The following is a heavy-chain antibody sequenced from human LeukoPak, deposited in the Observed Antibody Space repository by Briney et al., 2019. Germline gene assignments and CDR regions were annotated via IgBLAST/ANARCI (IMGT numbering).Heavy chain of an antibody. CDR3: ARRIGDSSRLYYYYGMDV. D-gene: IGHD6-13*01. V-gene: IGHV3-21*01. CDR2: ISSSSSYI. J-gene: IGHJ6*02. CDR1: AFTFSSYN. Sequence: GGSPRLFSAASAFTFSSYNMIWGRQHPRKRLEGVSSISSSSSYIYYADSAKSRLTTSRDNAKNSLYLQINSLRAEDTAVYYCARRIGDSSRLYYYYGMDVWGQGTTVTVSS.